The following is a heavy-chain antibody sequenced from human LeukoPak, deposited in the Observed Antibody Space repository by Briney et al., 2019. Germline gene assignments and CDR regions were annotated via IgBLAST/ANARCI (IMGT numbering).Heavy chain of an antibody. CDR1: GYTFTSYY. V-gene: IGHV1-46*01. D-gene: IGHD2-2*01. J-gene: IGHJ4*02. CDR3: ARDLHIVVVPAANYFDY. CDR2: INPSGDST. Sequence: ASVKVSCKASGYTFTSYYMHWVRQAPGQGLEWMGIINPSGDSTSYAQKFQGRVTMTRDTSTSTVYMELSSLRSEDTAVYYCARDLHIVVVPAANYFDYWGQGTLVTVSS.